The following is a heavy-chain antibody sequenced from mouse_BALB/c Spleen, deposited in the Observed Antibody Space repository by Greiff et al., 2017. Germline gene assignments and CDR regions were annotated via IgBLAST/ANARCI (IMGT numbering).Heavy chain of an antibody. CDR3: TRVEGYYGSSPYYAMDY. J-gene: IGHJ4*01. V-gene: IGHV5-6-4*01. D-gene: IGHD1-1*01. CDR1: GFTFSSYT. CDR2: ISSGGSYT. Sequence: EVKLVESGGGLVKPGGSLKLSCAASGFTFSSYTMSWVRQTPEKRLEWVATISSGGSYTYYPDSVKGRFTISRDNAKNTLYLQMSSLKSEDTAMYYCTRVEGYYGSSPYYAMDYWGQGTSVTVSS.